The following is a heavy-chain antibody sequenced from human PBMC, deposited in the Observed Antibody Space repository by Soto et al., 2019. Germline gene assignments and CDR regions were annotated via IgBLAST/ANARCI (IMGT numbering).Heavy chain of an antibody. CDR3: AKSDGSGSYYITYFDY. J-gene: IGHJ4*02. Sequence: GGSLRLSCAASGFTFSSYAMSWVRQAPGKGLEWVSAISGSGGSTYYADSVKGRFTISRDNSKNTLYLQMNSLRAEDTAVYYCAKSDGSGSYYITYFDYWGQGTLVTVSS. D-gene: IGHD3-10*01. CDR1: GFTFSSYA. CDR2: ISGSGGST. V-gene: IGHV3-23*01.